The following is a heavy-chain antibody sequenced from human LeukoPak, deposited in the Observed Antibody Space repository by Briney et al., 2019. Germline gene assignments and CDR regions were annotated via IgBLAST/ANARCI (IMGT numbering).Heavy chain of an antibody. V-gene: IGHV3-7*01. CDR3: AREGLAGTLDY. D-gene: IGHD6-19*01. J-gene: IGHJ4*02. CDR1: GFTFSSYW. Sequence: PGGPLRLSCAASGFTFSSYWMSWVRQAPGKGLEWVANIKQDGSEKYYVDSVKGRFTISRDNAKNSLYLQMNSLRAEDTAVYYCAREGLAGTLDYWGQGTLVTVSS. CDR2: IKQDGSEK.